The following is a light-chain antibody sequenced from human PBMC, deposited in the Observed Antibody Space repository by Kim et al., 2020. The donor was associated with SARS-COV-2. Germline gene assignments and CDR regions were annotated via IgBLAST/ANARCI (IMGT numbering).Light chain of an antibody. V-gene: IGKV3-15*01. J-gene: IGKJ2*01. CDR1: QSVSNS. CDR2: GAS. CDR3: QQYSNGPPYT. Sequence: VSPGERGNLSCRASQSVSNSLAWYQQKPGQAPRLLIYGASTRATGIPARFSGSGSETEFTLTISSLQSEDFAAYYCQQYSNGPPYTFGQGTKLEI.